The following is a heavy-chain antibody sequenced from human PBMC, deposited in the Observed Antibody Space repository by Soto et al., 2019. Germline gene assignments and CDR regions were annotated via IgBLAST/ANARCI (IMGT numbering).Heavy chain of an antibody. Sequence: QVQLVPSGAAVKKPGSSVKVSCKASGGTFSSYAISWVRQAPGQGLEWMGGIIPIFGTANYAQKFQGRVTITADESTSTAYMELSSLRSEDTAVDYCARGAGVVVAAAYYFDSWGQGTLVTVSS. V-gene: IGHV1-69*01. CDR1: GGTFSSYA. D-gene: IGHD2-15*01. CDR3: ARGAGVVVAAAYYFDS. J-gene: IGHJ4*02. CDR2: IIPIFGTA.